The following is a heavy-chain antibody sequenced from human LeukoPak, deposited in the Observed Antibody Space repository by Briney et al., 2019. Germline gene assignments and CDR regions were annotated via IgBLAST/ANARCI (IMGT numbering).Heavy chain of an antibody. Sequence: ASVKVSCKASGYTFTAYYIHWVRQGPGQGLGWMGWIDTNTGATKYAQTFQGRVTITRDTSTGTAYMELSSLISGDTALYYCASEAFCAGGSCNVQRVASWGPGTLVTVSS. V-gene: IGHV1-2*02. J-gene: IGHJ4*02. CDR1: GYTFTAYY. CDR2: IDTNTGAT. D-gene: IGHD2-8*02. CDR3: ASEAFCAGGSCNVQRVAS.